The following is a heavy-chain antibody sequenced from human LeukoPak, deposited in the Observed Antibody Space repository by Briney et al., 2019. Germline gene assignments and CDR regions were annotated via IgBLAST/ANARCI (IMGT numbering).Heavy chain of an antibody. CDR3: VTRGGNIAVAGTGAFDI. Sequence: GGSLRLSCSASGFTFSSYAMHWVRQAPGKGLEYVSAISSNGGSTYYADSAKGRFTISRDNSKNTLYLQMSSLRAEDTAVYYCVTRGGNIAVAGTGAFDIWGQGTMVTVSS. J-gene: IGHJ3*02. V-gene: IGHV3-64D*06. CDR1: GFTFSSYA. CDR2: ISSNGGST. D-gene: IGHD6-19*01.